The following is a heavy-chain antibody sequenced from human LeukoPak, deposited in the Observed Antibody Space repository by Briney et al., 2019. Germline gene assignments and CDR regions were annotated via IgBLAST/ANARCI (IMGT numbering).Heavy chain of an antibody. Sequence: PGGSLRLSCAASEFTFSSYGMHWVRQAPGRGLEWVAVISNDGRNQYYADSVRGRFTISRDNSKNTLYLQMNSLRGEDTAVYDCAKERSSGWYYFDYWGQGTLVTVSS. V-gene: IGHV3-30*18. D-gene: IGHD6-19*01. CDR2: ISNDGRNQ. CDR3: AKERSSGWYYFDY. J-gene: IGHJ4*02. CDR1: EFTFSSYG.